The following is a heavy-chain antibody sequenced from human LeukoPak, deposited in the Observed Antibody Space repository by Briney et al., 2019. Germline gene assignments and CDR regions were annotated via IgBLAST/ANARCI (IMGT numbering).Heavy chain of an antibody. J-gene: IGHJ5*02. D-gene: IGHD1-1*01. V-gene: IGHV1-18*01. CDR3: VRDNWNEFDP. CDR2: VSTYNSET. Sequence: GASVKVSCKASGYRFSSVGISWVRQAPGQGLEWIGWVSTYNSETNYAPKFQARVTMTKDTSTSTVFLEMWSLRAGDTAVYYCVRDNWNEFDPWGQGTLVTVSS. CDR1: GYRFSSVG.